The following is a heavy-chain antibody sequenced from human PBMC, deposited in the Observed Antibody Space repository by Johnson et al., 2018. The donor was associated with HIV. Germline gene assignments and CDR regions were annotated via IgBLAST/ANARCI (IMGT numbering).Heavy chain of an antibody. J-gene: IGHJ3*01. CDR1: GFTFSSCG. Sequence: QVQLVESGGGLVQPGGSLRLSCAASGFTFSSCGMHWVRQAPGKGLEWVAVISYDGSYRYYADSVKGRFTISRDNSKNTVYLLMNSLRGEDTAVYYCARILLGYCRAWGQGTMVTVSS. CDR2: ISYDGSYR. D-gene: IGHD2-15*01. V-gene: IGHV3-30*03. CDR3: ARILLGYCRA.